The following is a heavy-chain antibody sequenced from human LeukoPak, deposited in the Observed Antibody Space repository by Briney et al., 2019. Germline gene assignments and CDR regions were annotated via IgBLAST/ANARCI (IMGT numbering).Heavy chain of an antibody. CDR2: INHSGST. D-gene: IGHD3-10*01. V-gene: IGHV4-34*01. CDR1: GGSFSGYY. J-gene: IGHJ6*03. CDR3: ARDGLLWFGELSPRDYYYMDV. Sequence: SETLSLTCAVYGGSFSGYYWSWIRQPPGKGLEWIGEINHSGSTNYNPSLKSRVTISVDKSKNQFSLKLSSVTAADTAVYYCARDGLLWFGELSPRDYYYMDVWGKGTTVTVSS.